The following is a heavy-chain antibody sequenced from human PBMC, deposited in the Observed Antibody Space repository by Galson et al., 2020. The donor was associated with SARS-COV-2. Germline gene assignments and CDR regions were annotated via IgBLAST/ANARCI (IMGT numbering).Heavy chain of an antibody. D-gene: IGHD6-13*01. Sequence: GESLKIPCAASGFSVNNNYMNWVRQTPGKGLEWVSVIYSAGNTYYADSVKGRFTVSRDKSENTLYLQMNSLRAEDTAVYYCARDSFSNTWYTGFDSWGQGTLVTVSS. CDR1: GFSVNNNY. CDR2: IYSAGNT. V-gene: IGHV3-53*01. J-gene: IGHJ4*02. CDR3: ARDSFSNTWYTGFDS.